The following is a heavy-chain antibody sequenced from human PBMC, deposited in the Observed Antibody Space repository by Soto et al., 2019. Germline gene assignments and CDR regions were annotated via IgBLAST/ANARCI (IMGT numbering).Heavy chain of an antibody. D-gene: IGHD3-22*01. Sequence: EVQLVESGGGLVKPGGSLRLSCAASGFTFSNVWMNWVRQAPGKGLEWVGRIKKRADGGTADHATPVKGRFTISRDDSKEALYLQMNSLKTEDTAVYYCTKVNPDKFDSRGHCYWGQGTLVTVSS. CDR1: GFTFSNVW. J-gene: IGHJ4*02. CDR2: IKKRADGGTA. CDR3: TKVNPDKFDSRGHCY. V-gene: IGHV3-15*01.